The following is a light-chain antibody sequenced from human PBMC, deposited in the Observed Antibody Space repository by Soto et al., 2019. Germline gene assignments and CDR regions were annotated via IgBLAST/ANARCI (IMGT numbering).Light chain of an antibody. Sequence: DIQMTQSPSTLSASVGDRVTITCRASQSISSWLAWYQQKPGKAPKLLIYDASSLETGVPSRFSGSGSGKEFTLPISRRQPDDFATYYCQQYNSYLYTFGQGTKLEIK. J-gene: IGKJ2*01. CDR1: QSISSW. V-gene: IGKV1-5*01. CDR2: DAS. CDR3: QQYNSYLYT.